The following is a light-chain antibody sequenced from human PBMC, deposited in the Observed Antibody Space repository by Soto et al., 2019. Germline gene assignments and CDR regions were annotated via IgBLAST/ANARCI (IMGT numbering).Light chain of an antibody. J-gene: IGKJ1*01. CDR2: GAS. Sequence: EIVMTQSPATLSVSPGERATLSCRASQSVSSNLAWYQQKPGQAPSLLIYGASTRATGIPARFSGSGSGTEFTLTISSLQSEDFAVYYCHQYNNWPTGTFGQGTKVEIK. CDR1: QSVSSN. V-gene: IGKV3-15*01. CDR3: HQYNNWPTGT.